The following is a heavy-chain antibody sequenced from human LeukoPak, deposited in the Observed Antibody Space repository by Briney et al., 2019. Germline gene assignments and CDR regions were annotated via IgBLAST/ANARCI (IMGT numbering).Heavy chain of an antibody. J-gene: IGHJ3*02. D-gene: IGHD3-10*01. CDR3: ARHGGRFGENGNAFDI. CDR2: IYHSGST. Sequence: SETLSLTCTVSNYSINSGYFWGWIRQPPGKGLEWIGTIYHSGSTYYNPSLKSRVTISVDTSKNQFSLKLSSVTAADTAVYYCARHGGRFGENGNAFDIWGQGTMVTVSS. CDR1: NYSINSGYF. V-gene: IGHV4-38-2*02.